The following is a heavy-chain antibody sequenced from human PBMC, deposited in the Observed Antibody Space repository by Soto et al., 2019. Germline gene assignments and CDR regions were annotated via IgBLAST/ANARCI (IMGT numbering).Heavy chain of an antibody. Sequence: GGSLRLSCAASGFTFSSYAMSWVRQAPGKGLEWVSAISNNGGNKYYADSVKGRFTISRDNSKNTLYLQMNSLRAEDTAVYYCASSHYYDSSGYYYYYYYYGMDVWGQGTTVTVSS. CDR2: ISNNGGNK. D-gene: IGHD3-22*01. CDR1: GFTFSSYA. CDR3: ASSHYYDSSGYYYYYYYYGMDV. J-gene: IGHJ6*02. V-gene: IGHV3-23*01.